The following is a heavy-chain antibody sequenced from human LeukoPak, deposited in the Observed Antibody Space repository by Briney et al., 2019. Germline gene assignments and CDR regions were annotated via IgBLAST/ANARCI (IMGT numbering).Heavy chain of an antibody. CDR1: GFTFSSHW. D-gene: IGHD3-16*01. CDR3: ARISRYGLDY. J-gene: IGHJ4*02. Sequence: GGSLRLSCAASGFTFSSHWMSWVRQAPGKGLEWVANIKSDGSEKYYVDSVKGRFTISRDNAKNSLYLQMNSLRPEDTAVYYCARISRYGLDYWGQGTLVTVSS. CDR2: IKSDGSEK. V-gene: IGHV3-7*04.